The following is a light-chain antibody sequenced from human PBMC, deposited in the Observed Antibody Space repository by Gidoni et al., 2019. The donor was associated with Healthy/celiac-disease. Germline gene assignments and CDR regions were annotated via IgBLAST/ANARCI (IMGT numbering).Light chain of an antibody. J-gene: IGKJ1*01. Sequence: EIVLTQSPGTLSLSPGERATLSCRASQSVSSSYLAWYQQKPGQAPRLLIYGASSRATGIPDRCSGSGSGTDFTLTISRLDPEDFAVYYCQQYGSSPKTFXXXTKVEIK. CDR1: QSVSSSY. CDR2: GAS. V-gene: IGKV3-20*01. CDR3: QQYGSSPKT.